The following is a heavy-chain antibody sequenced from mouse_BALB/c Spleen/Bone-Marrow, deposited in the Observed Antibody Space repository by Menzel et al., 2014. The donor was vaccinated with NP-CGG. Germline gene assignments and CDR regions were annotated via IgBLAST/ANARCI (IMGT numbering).Heavy chain of an antibody. CDR3: ARRRDDGYYRWDY. CDR2: INPYNDGT. V-gene: IGHV1-14*01. Sequence: VQLKQSGPELVKPGASVKMSCKASGYTFSSYVMHWVKQKPGQGLEWIGGINPYNDGTKYNEKFKGKATLTSDKSSSTAYMELSSLPSADSAVYYCARRRDDGYYRWDYWGQGTPLTVSS. J-gene: IGHJ2*01. CDR1: GYTFSSYV. D-gene: IGHD2-3*01.